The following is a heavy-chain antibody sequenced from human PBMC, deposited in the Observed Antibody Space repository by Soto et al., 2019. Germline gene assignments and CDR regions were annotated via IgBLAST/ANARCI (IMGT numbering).Heavy chain of an antibody. CDR3: ANTPTKYSGYDRSGYYFDY. CDR1: GFTFSSYA. J-gene: IGHJ4*02. V-gene: IGHV3-23*01. D-gene: IGHD5-12*01. CDR2: ISGSGGST. Sequence: GGSLRLSCAASGFTFSSYAMSWVRQAPGKGLEWVSAISGSGGSTYYADSVKGRFTISRDNSKNTLYLQMNSLRAEDTAVYYCANTPTKYSGYDRSGYYFDYWGQGTLVTVSS.